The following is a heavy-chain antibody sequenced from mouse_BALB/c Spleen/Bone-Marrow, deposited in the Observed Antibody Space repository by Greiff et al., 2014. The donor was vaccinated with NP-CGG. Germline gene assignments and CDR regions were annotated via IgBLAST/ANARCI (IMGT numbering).Heavy chain of an antibody. CDR1: GYTFTSYW. J-gene: IGHJ4*01. V-gene: IGHV1-7*01. CDR3: ARPPYYYGSSYDAMDY. CDR2: INPSTGYT. D-gene: IGHD1-1*01. Sequence: VQLQQSGAELAKPGASVKMSCKASGYTFTSYWMHWVKQRPGQGLEWIGYINPSTGYTEYNQKFKDKATLTADKSSSTAYMQLSSLTSEGSAVYYCARPPYYYGSSYDAMDYWGQGTSVTVSS.